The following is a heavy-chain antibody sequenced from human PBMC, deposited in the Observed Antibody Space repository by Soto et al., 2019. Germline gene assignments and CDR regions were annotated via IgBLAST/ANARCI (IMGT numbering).Heavy chain of an antibody. D-gene: IGHD6-6*01. CDR3: ARDLRIAARPDAFDI. J-gene: IGHJ3*02. CDR2: ISAYNGNT. CDR1: GYTFTSYG. V-gene: IGHV1-18*01. Sequence: GASVKVSCKASGYTFTSYGISWVRQAPGQGLEWMGWISAYNGNTNYAQKLQGRVTMTTDTSTSTAYMELRSLRSDDTAVYYCARDLRIAARPDAFDIWGQGTMVTVSS.